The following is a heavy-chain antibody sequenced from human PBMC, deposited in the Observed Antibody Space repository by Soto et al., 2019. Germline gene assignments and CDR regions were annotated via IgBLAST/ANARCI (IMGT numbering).Heavy chain of an antibody. V-gene: IGHV3-33*03. CDR2: IWYDGSEK. D-gene: IGHD3-16*01. CDR3: ARWGDYKKLDC. J-gene: IGHJ4*02. Sequence: LRLSCAASGFTFSSHGMHWVRQAPGKGLEWVAVIWYDGSEKYYADSAKGRFTISRDNSKNTLYLQMSGLRAEDTAVYYCARWGDYKKLDCWGQGTPVTVSS. CDR1: GFTFSSHG.